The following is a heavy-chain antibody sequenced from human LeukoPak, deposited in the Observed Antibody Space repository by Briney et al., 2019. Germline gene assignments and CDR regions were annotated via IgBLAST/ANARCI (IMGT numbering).Heavy chain of an antibody. CDR2: ISSSSSTI. CDR1: GFTFSSYS. D-gene: IGHD2-2*01. Sequence: PGGSLRLSCAASGFTFSSYSMHWVRQAPGKGLEWVSYISSSSSTIYYADSVKGRFTVSRDNAKNSLYLQMNRLRDEDTAVYYCARDFKQYQLLFWTDLSDAFDIWGQGTMVTVSS. CDR3: ARDFKQYQLLFWTDLSDAFDI. J-gene: IGHJ3*02. V-gene: IGHV3-48*02.